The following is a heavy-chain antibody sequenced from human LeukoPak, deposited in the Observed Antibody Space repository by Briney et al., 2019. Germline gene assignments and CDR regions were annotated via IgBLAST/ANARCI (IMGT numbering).Heavy chain of an antibody. CDR2: INPNSGGT. V-gene: IGHV1-2*02. CDR1: GYTFTGYY. D-gene: IGHD2-2*01. J-gene: IGHJ4*02. Sequence: ASVKVSCKASGYTFTGYYMHWVRQAPGQGLEWMGWINPNSGGTNYAQKFQGRVTMTRDTSISIAYMELSRLRSDDTAVYYCANLAHYPAKEDYWGQGTLVTVSS. CDR3: ANLAHYPAKEDY.